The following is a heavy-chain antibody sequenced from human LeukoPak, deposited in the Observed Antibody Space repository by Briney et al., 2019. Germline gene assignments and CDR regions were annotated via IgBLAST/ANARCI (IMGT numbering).Heavy chain of an antibody. CDR2: INHSGST. D-gene: IGHD4-11*01. CDR3: ATRTTVTTYFDY. CDR1: AGSFSGYY. Sequence: SETLSLVCAVYAGSFSGYYWSWIRQPPGKGLEWIGEINHSGSTNYNPSLKSRVTISVDTSKNQFSLKLSSVTAADTAVYYCATRTTVTTYFDYWGQGTLVTVSS. J-gene: IGHJ4*02. V-gene: IGHV4-34*01.